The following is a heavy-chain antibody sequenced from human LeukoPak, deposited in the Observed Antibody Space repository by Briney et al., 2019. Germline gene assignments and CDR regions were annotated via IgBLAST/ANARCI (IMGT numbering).Heavy chain of an antibody. CDR3: ARDVPYYYDSSGYYSPFDC. J-gene: IGHJ4*02. CDR1: GFPFSTYS. V-gene: IGHV3-23*01. CDR2: ISGTGGRT. Sequence: GGSLRLSCAASGFPFSTYSMTWVHQPPGKGLEWVSDISGTGGRTYYPDSVKGRFTISRDNSKNTVDLLMNSLRAEDTAISYCARDVPYYYDSSGYYSPFDCWGQGTLVTVSS. D-gene: IGHD3-22*01.